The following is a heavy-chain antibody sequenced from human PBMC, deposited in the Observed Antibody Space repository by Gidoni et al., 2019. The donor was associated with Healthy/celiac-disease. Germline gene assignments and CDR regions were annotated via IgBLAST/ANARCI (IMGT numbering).Heavy chain of an antibody. V-gene: IGHV3-9*01. Sequence: EVQLVESGGGLVQPGRSRRLSCAASGCSVGDYAMYWVRQAPGKGLEGVSGISCNSGSIGYADSVTGRFTISRDNAKNSLYLQMNSLRAEDTALYYCAKERDYYGSGSLSYWGQGTLVTVSS. J-gene: IGHJ4*02. D-gene: IGHD3-10*01. CDR1: GCSVGDYA. CDR3: AKERDYYGSGSLSY. CDR2: ISCNSGSI.